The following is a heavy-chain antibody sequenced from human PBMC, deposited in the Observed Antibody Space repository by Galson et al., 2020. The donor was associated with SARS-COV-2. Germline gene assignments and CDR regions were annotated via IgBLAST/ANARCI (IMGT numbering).Heavy chain of an antibody. V-gene: IGHV3-30*18. CDR1: GFTFSSYG. CDR2: ISYDGSNK. D-gene: IGHD1-26*01. Sequence: GGSLRLSCAASGFTFSSYGMHWVRQAPGKGLEWVAVISYDGSNKYYADSVKGRFTISRDNSKNTLYLQMNSLRAEDTAVYYCAKGSGGSYYSPFDYWGQGTLVTVSS. J-gene: IGHJ4*02. CDR3: AKGSGGSYYSPFDY.